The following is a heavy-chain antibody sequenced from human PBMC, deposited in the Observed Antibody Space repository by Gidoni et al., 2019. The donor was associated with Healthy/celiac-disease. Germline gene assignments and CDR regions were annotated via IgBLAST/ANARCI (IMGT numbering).Heavy chain of an antibody. V-gene: IGHV3-9*01. CDR3: AKDRGSGWKRYYYYGMDV. D-gene: IGHD6-19*01. Sequence: EVQLVESGGGLVQPGRSLRLSCAASGFTFDDYAMHWVRQAPGKGLEWVSGISWNSGSIGYADSVKGRFTISRDNAKNSLYLQMNSLRAEDTALYYCAKDRGSGWKRYYYYGMDVWGQGTTVTVSS. CDR2: ISWNSGSI. J-gene: IGHJ6*02. CDR1: GFTFDDYA.